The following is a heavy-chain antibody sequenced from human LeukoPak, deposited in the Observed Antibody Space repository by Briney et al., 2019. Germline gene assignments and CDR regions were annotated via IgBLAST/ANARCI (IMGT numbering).Heavy chain of an antibody. Sequence: ASVKVSCKASGYTFTSYAMNWVRQAPGQRLEWMGWINAGNGNTKYSQKFQGRVTITRDTSASTAYMELSSLRSEDTAVYYCAIYDSSGYYYSHFDYWGQGTLVTVSS. D-gene: IGHD3-22*01. CDR2: INAGNGNT. V-gene: IGHV1-3*01. J-gene: IGHJ4*02. CDR1: GYTFTSYA. CDR3: AIYDSSGYYYSHFDY.